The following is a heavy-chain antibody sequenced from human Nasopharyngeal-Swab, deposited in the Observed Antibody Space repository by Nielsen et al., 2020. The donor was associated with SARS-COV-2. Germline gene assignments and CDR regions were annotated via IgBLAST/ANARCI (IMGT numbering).Heavy chain of an antibody. V-gene: IGHV3-30*18. J-gene: IGHJ4*02. CDR3: AKDTSGCYLDY. D-gene: IGHD6-19*01. CDR2: ISYDGSNK. CDR1: GFTFSSYG. Sequence: GGSLRLSCAASGFTFSSYGMHWVRQAPGKGLEWVAVISYDGSNKYYADSVKGRFTISRDNSKNKLYLQMNSLRAEDTAVYYCAKDTSGCYLDYWGQGTLVTVSS.